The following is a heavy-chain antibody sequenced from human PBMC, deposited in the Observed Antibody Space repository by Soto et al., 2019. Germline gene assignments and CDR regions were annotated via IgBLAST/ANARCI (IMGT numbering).Heavy chain of an antibody. D-gene: IGHD2-15*01. Sequence: EASVKVSCKASGGTFSSYAISWVRQAPGQRLEWMGWINAGNGNTKYSQKFQGRVTITRDTSASTAYMELSSLRSEDTAVYYCARAAPRYCSGGSCYSGRDYWG. V-gene: IGHV1-3*01. CDR3: ARAAPRYCSGGSCYSGRDY. CDR1: GGTFSSYA. J-gene: IGHJ4*01. CDR2: INAGNGNT.